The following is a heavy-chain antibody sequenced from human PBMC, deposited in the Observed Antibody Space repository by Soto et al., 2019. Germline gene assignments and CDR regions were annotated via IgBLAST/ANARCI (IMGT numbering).Heavy chain of an antibody. CDR1: GYTFTTCD. CDR2: MNPNSGNT. J-gene: IGHJ6*04. Sequence: SAKASCKASGYTFTTCDITWVRQATGQGLEWMGWMNPNSGNTGYAQKFQGRVTMTRNTSISTAYMELSSLRSEDTAVYYCARTKYDFWSGYPLGVWGKGTTVTVSS. D-gene: IGHD3-3*01. V-gene: IGHV1-8*01. CDR3: ARTKYDFWSGYPLGV.